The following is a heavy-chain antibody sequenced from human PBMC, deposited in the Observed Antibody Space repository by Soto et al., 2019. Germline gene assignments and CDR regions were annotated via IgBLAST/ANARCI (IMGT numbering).Heavy chain of an antibody. V-gene: IGHV4-34*01. D-gene: IGHD2-2*01. J-gene: IGHJ3*02. CDR1: GGSFSGYY. CDR2: INHSGST. Sequence: SETLSLTCAVYGGSFSGYYWSWIRQPPGKGLEWIGEINHSGSTNYNPSLKSRVTISVDTSKNQFSLKLSSVTAADTAVYYCAIYCSSTSCYVYDAFDIWGQGTMVTVAS. CDR3: AIYCSSTSCYVYDAFDI.